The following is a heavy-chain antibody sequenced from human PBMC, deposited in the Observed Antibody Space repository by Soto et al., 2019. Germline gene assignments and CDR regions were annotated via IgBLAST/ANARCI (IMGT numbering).Heavy chain of an antibody. Sequence: GGSLRLSCVASGFTFSDYSMIWVRQAPGKGLEWVSCFSSSSYIYYADSVKGRFTISRDNAKKSLYLQMNSLRAEDTAVYYCVRLIGEYDLGPWGQGTLVTVSS. V-gene: IGHV3-21*01. CDR3: VRLIGEYDLGP. CDR2: FSSSSYI. J-gene: IGHJ5*02. CDR1: GFTFSDYS. D-gene: IGHD3-3*01.